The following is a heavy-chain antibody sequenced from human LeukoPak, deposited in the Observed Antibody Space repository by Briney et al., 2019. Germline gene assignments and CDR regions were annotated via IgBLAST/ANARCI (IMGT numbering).Heavy chain of an antibody. Sequence: TETLSLTCTVSGGSISSYYWSWIRQPPGKGLEWIGYIYYSGSTNYNPSLKSRVTISVDTSKNQFSLKLSSVTAADTAVYYCVNGPTSGGYYSYFDYWGQGTLVTVSS. V-gene: IGHV4-59*01. CDR3: VNGPTSGGYYSYFDY. J-gene: IGHJ4*02. CDR2: IYYSGST. CDR1: GGSISSYY. D-gene: IGHD3-3*01.